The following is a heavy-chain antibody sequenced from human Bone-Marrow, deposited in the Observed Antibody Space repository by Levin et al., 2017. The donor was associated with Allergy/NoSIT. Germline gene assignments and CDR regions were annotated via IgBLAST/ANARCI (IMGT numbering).Heavy chain of an antibody. Sequence: SVKVSCKASGGIFRSYAISWVRQAPGQGLEWMGGIIAIFGTANYAQKFQGRVTITADESTSIVYMELSSLRSEDTAVYYCARGPYYYYSYMDVWGKGTTVTVSS. J-gene: IGHJ6*03. CDR3: ARGPYYYYSYMDV. CDR2: IIAIFGTA. CDR1: GGIFRSYA. D-gene: IGHD2-21*01. V-gene: IGHV1-69*13.